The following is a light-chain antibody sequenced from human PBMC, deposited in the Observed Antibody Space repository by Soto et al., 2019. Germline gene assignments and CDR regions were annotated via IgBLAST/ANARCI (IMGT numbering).Light chain of an antibody. CDR1: QSISSY. V-gene: IGKV1-39*01. CDR2: AAS. Sequence: DIQMTQSPSSLSASVGDRVTITCRASQSISSYLNWYQQKPGKVPKLLIYAASSLQSGVPSRFSGSRSGTDFTLTISSLQPEDFATYYCQQSYSTPRTFGQGTKVEIK. J-gene: IGKJ1*01. CDR3: QQSYSTPRT.